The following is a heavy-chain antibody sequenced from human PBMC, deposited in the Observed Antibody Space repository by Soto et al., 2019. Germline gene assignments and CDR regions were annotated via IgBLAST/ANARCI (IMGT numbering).Heavy chain of an antibody. Sequence: ASVKVSCKASGYTFTTYALHWVRQAPGQSLEWMGWMNPNSGNTGYAQKFQGRVTMTRNTSISTAYMELSSLRSEDTAVYYCARGHFIYGDYVDYYYYYMDVWGKGTTVTVSS. CDR1: GYTFTTYA. V-gene: IGHV1-8*02. CDR2: MNPNSGNT. J-gene: IGHJ6*03. D-gene: IGHD4-17*01. CDR3: ARGHFIYGDYVDYYYYYMDV.